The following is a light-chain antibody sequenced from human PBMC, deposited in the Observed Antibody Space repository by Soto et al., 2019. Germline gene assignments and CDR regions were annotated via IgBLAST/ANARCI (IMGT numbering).Light chain of an antibody. J-gene: IGLJ1*01. CDR1: SSDIGGYNM. Sequence: QSALTHPASVSGSPGRSITISCTGTSSDIGGYNMVSWYQQHPRKAPKLMIYEVTNRPSGISDRFSASKSGNTASLTISGLQAEDEGDYYCSSYTRAKTYVFGTGTKVTVL. V-gene: IGLV2-14*01. CDR2: EVT. CDR3: SSYTRAKTYV.